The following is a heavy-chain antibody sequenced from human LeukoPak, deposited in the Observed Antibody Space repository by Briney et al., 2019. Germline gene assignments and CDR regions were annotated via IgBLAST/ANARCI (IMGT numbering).Heavy chain of an antibody. CDR2: ISAYNGNT. Sequence: ASVKVSCKASGYTFTSYGISWVRQAPGQVLEWMGWISAYNGNTNYAQKLQGRVTMTTDTSTSTAYMELRSLRSDDTAVYYCARDDRDYYDSSGYYAFAFDIWGQGTMVTVSS. J-gene: IGHJ3*02. CDR1: GYTFTSYG. V-gene: IGHV1-18*01. CDR3: ARDDRDYYDSSGYYAFAFDI. D-gene: IGHD3-22*01.